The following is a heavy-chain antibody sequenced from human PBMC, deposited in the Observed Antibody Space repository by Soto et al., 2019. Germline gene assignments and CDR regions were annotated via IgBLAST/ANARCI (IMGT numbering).Heavy chain of an antibody. CDR2: ISGSGGTT. J-gene: IGHJ3*02. Sequence: EVQLLESGGGLVQPGGSLRLSCAASGFTFSSYAMSWVRKAPGKGLEWVSAISGSGGTTYYADSVKGRFTFTRDNSKNTLYLQMNSLRAEDTAVYDCAKAANGWFSAFDSWGQGTRVTGSS. V-gene: IGHV3-23*01. CDR3: AKAANGWFSAFDS. D-gene: IGHD6-19*01. CDR1: GFTFSSYA.